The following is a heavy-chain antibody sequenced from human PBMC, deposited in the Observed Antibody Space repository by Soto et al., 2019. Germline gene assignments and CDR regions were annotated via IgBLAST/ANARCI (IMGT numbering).Heavy chain of an antibody. CDR1: GYTLTELS. CDR3: ATDLFPDYADAWVTFRPADY. CDR2: FDAEDGAA. J-gene: IGHJ4*02. V-gene: IGHV1-24*01. Sequence: QVELVQSGAEVKKPGASVKVSCKVSGYTLTELSMHWFRQAPGKGLEWMGVFDAEDGAASYAQNFQGRVTMTVDTSTDTAYMEVTSLRSEDTAVYYCATDLFPDYADAWVTFRPADYWGQGTQVTVSS. D-gene: IGHD3-16*02.